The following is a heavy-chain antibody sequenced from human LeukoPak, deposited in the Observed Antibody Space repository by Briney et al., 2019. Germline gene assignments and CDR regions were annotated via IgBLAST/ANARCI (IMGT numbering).Heavy chain of an antibody. D-gene: IGHD6-6*01. CDR2: IIPIFGTA. CDR1: GRTFSSYA. J-gene: IGHJ4*02. Sequence: SVKVSCKASGRTFSSYAISWVRQAPGQGLEWMGGIIPIFGTANYAQKFQGRVTITADESTSTAYMELSSLRSEDTAVYYCARGLSIAAPPEDWGQGTLVTVSS. CDR3: ARGLSIAAPPED. V-gene: IGHV1-69*13.